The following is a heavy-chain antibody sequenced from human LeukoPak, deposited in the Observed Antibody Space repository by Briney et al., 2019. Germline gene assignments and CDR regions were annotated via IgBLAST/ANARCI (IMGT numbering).Heavy chain of an antibody. V-gene: IGHV4-34*01. Sequence: PSETLSLTCAVYGGSFSGYYWSWIRQPPGKGLEWIGETNHSGSTNYNPSLKSRVTISVDTSKNQFSLKLSSVTAADTAVYYCASQYYDILTGYYPFDYWGQGTLVTVSS. CDR2: TNHSGST. CDR1: GGSFSGYY. CDR3: ASQYYDILTGYYPFDY. D-gene: IGHD3-9*01. J-gene: IGHJ4*02.